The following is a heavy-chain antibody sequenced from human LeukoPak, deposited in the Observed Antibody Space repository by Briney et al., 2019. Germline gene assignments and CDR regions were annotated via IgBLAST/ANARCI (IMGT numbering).Heavy chain of an antibody. CDR1: GGSFSGYY. CDR2: ISHSGST. CDR3: ARTGFLARYYYDSSGKNWFDP. D-gene: IGHD3-22*01. V-gene: IGHV4-34*01. J-gene: IGHJ5*02. Sequence: SETLSLTCAVYGGSFSGYYWSWIRQPPGKGLEWIGEISHSGSTNYNPSLKSRVTISVDTSKNQFSLKLSSVTAADTAVYYCARTGFLARYYYDSSGKNWFDPWGQGTLVTVSS.